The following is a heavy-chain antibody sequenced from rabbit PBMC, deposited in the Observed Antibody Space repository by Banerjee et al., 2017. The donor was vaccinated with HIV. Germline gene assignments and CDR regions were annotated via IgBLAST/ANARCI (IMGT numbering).Heavy chain of an antibody. CDR3: ARASAGHGYETQLDL. Sequence: QSLEESGGDLVKPGTSLTLTCTASGIDFSSYYMCWVRQAPGKGLEWIACIGTGSSGSTDYANWAKGRFTISKTSSTTVTLQMTSLTAADTATYFCARASAGHGYETQLDLWGPGTLVTVS. J-gene: IGHJ3*01. V-gene: IGHV1S40*01. D-gene: IGHD3-1*01. CDR2: IGTGSSGST. CDR1: GIDFSSYY.